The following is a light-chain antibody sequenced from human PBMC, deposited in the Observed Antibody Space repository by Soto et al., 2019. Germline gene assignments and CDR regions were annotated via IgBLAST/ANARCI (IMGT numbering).Light chain of an antibody. J-gene: IGKJ5*01. CDR2: TAS. Sequence: DIQLTQSPSFLSASVGDRVTITCRASQGISDYLAWYQQKPGKAPKLLIHTASTLQSWVPSRFSGSGSGTEFTLTISSLQPEDFASYYCQERHSYPITFGQGTRLEI. V-gene: IGKV1-9*01. CDR3: QERHSYPIT. CDR1: QGISDY.